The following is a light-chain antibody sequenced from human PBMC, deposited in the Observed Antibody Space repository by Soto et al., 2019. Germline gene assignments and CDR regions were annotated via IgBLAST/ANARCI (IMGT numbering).Light chain of an antibody. Sequence: DIQLTQSPSTLSASIGDRVVITCRASQTIDRWLAWYQQRPGLDPKLLIYDASALESGVPSRVNGSGSETEVTLSISSLKYDCYGTYHCQHYAANPTVGQGT. CDR2: DAS. V-gene: IGKV1-5*01. CDR1: QTIDRW. CDR3: QHYAANPT. J-gene: IGKJ1*01.